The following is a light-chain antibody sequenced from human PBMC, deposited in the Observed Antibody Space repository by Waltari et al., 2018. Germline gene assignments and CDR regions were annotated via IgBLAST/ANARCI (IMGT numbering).Light chain of an antibody. CDR3: QQRRNWPPLT. CDR1: EDSSIY. CDR2: DAS. J-gene: IGKJ4*01. Sequence: ETVLTQSPATLSLSPGERATLSCRASEDSSIYLAWYQQKPGQAPRLLIDDASNRATGIPTRVSGSGSGTYFTITISSLEPEDFAHYYCQQRRNWPPLTFGGGTKVE. V-gene: IGKV3-11*01.